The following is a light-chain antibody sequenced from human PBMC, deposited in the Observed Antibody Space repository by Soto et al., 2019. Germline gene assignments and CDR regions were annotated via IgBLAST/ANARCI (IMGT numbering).Light chain of an antibody. CDR2: LGS. V-gene: IGKV2-28*01. CDR1: QSLLHSNGYNY. J-gene: IGKJ1*01. Sequence: DIVMTQSPLSLPVTPGEPASISCRSSQSLLHSNGYNYLDWYLQKPGQSPQLLIYLGSNRASGVPGRFSGSGSGTDFTLKISRVEAEDVGIYYCMQALQTQWTFGQGTNVDIK. CDR3: MQALQTQWT.